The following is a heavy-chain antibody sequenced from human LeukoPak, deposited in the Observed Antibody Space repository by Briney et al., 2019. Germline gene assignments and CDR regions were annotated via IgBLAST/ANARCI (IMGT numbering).Heavy chain of an antibody. CDR2: IYHSGST. V-gene: IGHV4-30-2*01. Sequence: SQTLSLTCAVSGGSISSGGYSWSWIRQPPGKGLEWIGYIYHSGSTYYNPSLKSRVTISVDRSKNQFSLKLSSVTAADTAVYYCARHIDSSGYYYDYWGRGALVTVSS. J-gene: IGHJ4*02. CDR1: GGSISSGGYS. CDR3: ARHIDSSGYYYDY. D-gene: IGHD3-22*01.